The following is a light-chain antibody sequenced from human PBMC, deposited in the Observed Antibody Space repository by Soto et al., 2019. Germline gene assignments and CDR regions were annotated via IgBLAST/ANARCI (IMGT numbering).Light chain of an antibody. V-gene: IGLV2-14*01. Sequence: QSMLTQPASVSGSPGQSITISCTGTSSDVGGYNYVPWYQQHPGNAPRLMIYEVNNRPSGVPNRFSGSKSGNTASLTISGLQAEDEADYYCSSKTSSRTPFVFGTGTKVTVL. CDR1: SSDVGGYNY. J-gene: IGLJ1*01. CDR3: SSKTSSRTPFV. CDR2: EVN.